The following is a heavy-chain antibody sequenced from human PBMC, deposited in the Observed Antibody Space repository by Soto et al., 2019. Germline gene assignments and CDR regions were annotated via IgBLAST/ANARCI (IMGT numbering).Heavy chain of an antibody. CDR2: IYYSGST. CDR1: GASISRGGHY. Sequence: SETLSLTCTVSGASISRGGHYWSWISQHPGKGLEWIGYIYYSGSTHYNPSLKSRVTISVDTSKNQFSLRLSSVTAADTGVYHCARDRRNAEAFDIWGQGAMVTVSS. J-gene: IGHJ3*02. V-gene: IGHV4-31*03. CDR3: ARDRRNAEAFDI.